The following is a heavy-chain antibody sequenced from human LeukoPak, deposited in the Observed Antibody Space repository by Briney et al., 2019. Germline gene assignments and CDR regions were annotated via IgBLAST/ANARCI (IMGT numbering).Heavy chain of an antibody. CDR3: ARLMEYYDILTGYYAFDI. Sequence: SETMSLTCTVSGGSISSSSYYWRWIRQPPWKGLGGIGTIYYSGGTYYNPSLKSRVTISEDTSKNQFSLKLSSVTAADTAVYYCARLMEYYDILTGYYAFDIWGQGTMVTVSS. V-gene: IGHV4-39*01. J-gene: IGHJ3*02. D-gene: IGHD3-9*01. CDR1: GGSISSSSYY. CDR2: IYYSGGT.